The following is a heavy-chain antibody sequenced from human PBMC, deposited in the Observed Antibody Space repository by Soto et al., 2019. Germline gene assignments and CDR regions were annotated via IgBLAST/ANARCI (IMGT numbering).Heavy chain of an antibody. V-gene: IGHV3-48*03. Sequence: PGGSLRLSCAASGFTFSSYEMNWVRQAPGKGLEWVSYISSSGSTIYYADSVKGRFTISRDNVKNSLYLQMNSLRAEDTAVYYCASFSWVVTALSDYWGQGTLVTVSS. D-gene: IGHD2-21*02. CDR2: ISSSGSTI. CDR1: GFTFSSYE. CDR3: ASFSWVVTALSDY. J-gene: IGHJ4*02.